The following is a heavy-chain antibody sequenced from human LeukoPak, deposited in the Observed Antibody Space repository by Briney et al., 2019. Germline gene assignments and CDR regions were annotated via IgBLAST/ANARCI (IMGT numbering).Heavy chain of an antibody. CDR1: GGSISSYY. J-gene: IGHJ4*02. Sequence: SETLSLTCTVSGGSISSYYWSWIRQAPGKGLEWIGYIYYSGSTNYNPSLTSRVTISVDTSKNQFSLKLSSVTAADTAVYYCARFPYSSGADYWGQGTLVTVSS. V-gene: IGHV4-59*01. D-gene: IGHD6-19*01. CDR3: ARFPYSSGADY. CDR2: IYYSGST.